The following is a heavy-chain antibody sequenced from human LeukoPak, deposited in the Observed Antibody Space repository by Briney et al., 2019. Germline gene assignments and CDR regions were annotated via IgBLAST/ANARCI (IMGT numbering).Heavy chain of an antibody. V-gene: IGHV4-59*08. CDR3: ARREAKTPSYFDY. J-gene: IGHJ4*02. CDR2: IYYSGNT. Sequence: PSETLSLTCTVSGDSISIYYWTWIRHPPGKGLECIGYIYYSGNTNYDPSLKRRVTISLDTSKKQFSLKLTSVTAADTAMYYCARREAKTPSYFDYWGQGALVTVSS. CDR1: GDSISIYY.